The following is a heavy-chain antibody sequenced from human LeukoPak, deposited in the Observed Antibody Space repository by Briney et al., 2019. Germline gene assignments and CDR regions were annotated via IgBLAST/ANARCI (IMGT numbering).Heavy chain of an antibody. CDR1: GYTFTSYG. D-gene: IGHD3-10*01. CDR3: VRDGEGVAISVNFWFDP. J-gene: IGHJ5*02. CDR2: ISAYNGNT. Sequence: ASVKVSCTASGYTFTSYGISWVRQAPGQGLEWMGWISAYNGNTNYAQKLQGRVTMTRDTSISTAYMELRSLTSEDTAIYYCVRDGEGVAISVNFWFDPWGQGTLVTVSS. V-gene: IGHV1-18*01.